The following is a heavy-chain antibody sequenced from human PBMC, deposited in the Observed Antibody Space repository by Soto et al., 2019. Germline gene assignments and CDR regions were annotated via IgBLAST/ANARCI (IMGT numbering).Heavy chain of an antibody. J-gene: IGHJ4*02. CDR3: ARFGY. CDR1: GYTFLSYP. CDR2: ISTDNGNT. D-gene: IGHD3-10*01. Sequence: QVQLVQSGAEVRKPGAAVKVSCKTSGYTFLSYPIHWVRQAPGQGLEWMGWISTDNGNTKYLQKFQGRVTITRDKSASTAYMERSSLTSGDTAVYYCARFGYWGQGTLVTVSS. V-gene: IGHV1-3*04.